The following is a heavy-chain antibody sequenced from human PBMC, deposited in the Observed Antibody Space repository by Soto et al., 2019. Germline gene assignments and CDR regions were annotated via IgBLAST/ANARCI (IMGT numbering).Heavy chain of an antibody. CDR3: AREYVDTAMVTRYYFDY. CDR2: IYSGGST. CDR1: GFTVSSNY. V-gene: IGHV3-53*01. Sequence: GGSLRLSCAASGFTVSSNYMSWVRQAPGKGLEWVSVIYSGGSTYYADSVKGRSTISRDNSKNTLYLQMNSLRAEDTAVYYCAREYVDTAMVTRYYFDYWGQGTLVTVSS. J-gene: IGHJ4*02. D-gene: IGHD5-18*01.